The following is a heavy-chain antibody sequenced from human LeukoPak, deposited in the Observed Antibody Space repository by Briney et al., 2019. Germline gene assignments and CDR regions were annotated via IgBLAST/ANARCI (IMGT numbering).Heavy chain of an antibody. CDR1: EFTFSNYA. CDR3: ARGLDRDGYNYQDY. Sequence: SGGSLRLSCAASEFTFSNYAMTWVRQAPGKGLKWVSTISGSGTATYYADSVKGRFTISRDNSKNTLYLQMNSLRAEDTAVYYCARGLDRDGYNYQDYWGQGTLVTVSS. J-gene: IGHJ4*02. D-gene: IGHD5-24*01. CDR2: ISGSGTAT. V-gene: IGHV3-23*01.